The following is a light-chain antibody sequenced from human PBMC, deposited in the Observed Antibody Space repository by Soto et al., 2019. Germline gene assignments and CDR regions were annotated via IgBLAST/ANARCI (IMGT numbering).Light chain of an antibody. CDR2: EGS. V-gene: IGLV2-23*01. CDR3: CSYAGSSTYA. CDR1: SSDVGSYNL. Sequence: QSVRTRAASGSGVAGQSITIFCTGTSSDVGSYNLVSWYQQHPGKAPKLMIYEGSKRPSGVSNRVSGSKSGNTASLTISGLQAEDEAAYYCCSYAGSSTYAFGTGTKVTVL. J-gene: IGLJ1*01.